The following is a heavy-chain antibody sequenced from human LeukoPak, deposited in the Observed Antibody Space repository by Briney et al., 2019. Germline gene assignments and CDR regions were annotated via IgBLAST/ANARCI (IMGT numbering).Heavy chain of an antibody. D-gene: IGHD1-14*01. CDR1: GLTFTNYY. Sequence: PGGSLELPFQAPGLTFTNYYITWFPQPPGKGRKGVSYISSSGSTIYYADSVKGRFTISSDNAKNSLYLQMNSLRAEDTAVYYCARSRIALGVSEPYYFDYWGQGTLVSVSS. V-gene: IGHV3-11*01. CDR2: ISSSGSTI. J-gene: IGHJ4*02. CDR3: ARSRIALGVSEPYYFDY.